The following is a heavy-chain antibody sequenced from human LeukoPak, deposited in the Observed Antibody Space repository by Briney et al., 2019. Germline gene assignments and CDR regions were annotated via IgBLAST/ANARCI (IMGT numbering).Heavy chain of an antibody. CDR2: VYYSGST. CDR1: GGSISSSSYY. D-gene: IGHD1-26*01. Sequence: SETLSLTCTVSGGSISSSSYYWGWIRQPPGKGLEWIGSVYYSGSTYYNPSLKSRVTISVDTSKNQFSLKLSSVTAADTAVYYCARRRGATVDYWGQGTLVTVSS. V-gene: IGHV4-39*01. CDR3: ARRRGATVDY. J-gene: IGHJ4*02.